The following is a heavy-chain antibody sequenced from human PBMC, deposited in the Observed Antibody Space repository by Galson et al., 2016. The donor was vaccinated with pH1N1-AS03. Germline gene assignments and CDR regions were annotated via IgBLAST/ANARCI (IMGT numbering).Heavy chain of an antibody. J-gene: IGHJ4*02. CDR2: VKGVFRTT. D-gene: IGHD3-9*01. CDR1: TFSSYA. V-gene: IGHV1-69*05. CDR3: ATAGNYFDIRRFDY. Sequence: TFSSYAISWVRQAPGQGLEWMGGVKGVFRTTNYAQKFQGRITITMDQSTGTAYMEVSSLRAEDTAVYYCATAGNYFDIRRFDYWGQGTPVTVFS.